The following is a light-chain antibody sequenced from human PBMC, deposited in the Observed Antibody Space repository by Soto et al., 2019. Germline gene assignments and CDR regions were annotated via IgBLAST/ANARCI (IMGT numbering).Light chain of an antibody. Sequence: IVLTQSPDTLSLSPGERATLSCRASQSVGNNYLAWYQQKPGQAPRLLIYDASSRATGIPDRFSGSGSGTDFTLTISRLEPEDFAVYYCQQCAYSPRTFGQGTTVEVK. CDR2: DAS. V-gene: IGKV3-20*01. CDR3: QQCAYSPRT. J-gene: IGKJ1*01. CDR1: QSVGNNY.